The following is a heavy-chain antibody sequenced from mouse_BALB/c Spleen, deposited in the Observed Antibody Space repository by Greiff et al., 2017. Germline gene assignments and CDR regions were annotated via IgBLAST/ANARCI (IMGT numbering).Heavy chain of an antibody. CDR2: INSNGGST. J-gene: IGHJ3*01. CDR3: ARWGGNYGWFAY. V-gene: IGHV5-6-3*01. CDR1: GFTFSSYG. Sequence: DVQLQESGGGLVQPGGSLKLSCAASGFTFSSYGMSWVRQTPDKRLELVATINSNGGSTYYPDSVKGRFTISRDNAKNTLYLQMSSLKSEDTAMYYCARWGGNYGWFAYWGQGTLVTVSA. D-gene: IGHD2-1*01.